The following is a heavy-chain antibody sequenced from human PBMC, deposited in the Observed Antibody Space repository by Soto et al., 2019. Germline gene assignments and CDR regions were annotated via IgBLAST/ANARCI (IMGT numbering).Heavy chain of an antibody. V-gene: IGHV3-48*02. D-gene: IGHD4-17*01. CDR1: GFTLSSYW. CDR3: ARDRGGYGDPTDDAFDI. J-gene: IGHJ3*02. Sequence: GGSLRLSCVSSGFTLSSYWMHWVRQAPGKGLEWVSYISSSSSTIYYADSVKGRFTISRDNAKNSLYLQMNSLRDEDTAVYYCARDRGGYGDPTDDAFDIWGQGTMVTVSS. CDR2: ISSSSSTI.